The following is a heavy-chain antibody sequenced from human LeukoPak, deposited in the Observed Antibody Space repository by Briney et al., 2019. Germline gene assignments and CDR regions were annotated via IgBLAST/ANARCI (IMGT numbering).Heavy chain of an antibody. J-gene: IGHJ1*01. D-gene: IGHD3-3*01. Sequence: GGSLRLSCAASGFTFSSYWMSWVRQAPGKGLEWVANIKQDGSEKYYVDSVKGRFTISRDNAKNSLYLQMNSLRAEDTAVYYCARDERFLEWLPIGEYFQHWGQGTLVTVSS. CDR1: GFTFSSYW. CDR2: IKQDGSEK. V-gene: IGHV3-7*01. CDR3: ARDERFLEWLPIGEYFQH.